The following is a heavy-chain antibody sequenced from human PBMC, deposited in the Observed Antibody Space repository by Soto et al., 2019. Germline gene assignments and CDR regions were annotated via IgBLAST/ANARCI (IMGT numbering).Heavy chain of an antibody. CDR3: ARGKLVFGSGSYFLDY. V-gene: IGHV4-31*03. Sequence: QVQLQESGPGLVKPSQTLSLTCTVSGGSISSGGYYWSWIRQHPGKGLEWIGYIYYSGSTYYNPSLKSRVTKSVDTSKNQSSLKLSSVTAADTAVYYCARGKLVFGSGSYFLDYWGQGTLVTVSS. D-gene: IGHD3-10*01. J-gene: IGHJ4*02. CDR1: GGSISSGGYY. CDR2: IYYSGST.